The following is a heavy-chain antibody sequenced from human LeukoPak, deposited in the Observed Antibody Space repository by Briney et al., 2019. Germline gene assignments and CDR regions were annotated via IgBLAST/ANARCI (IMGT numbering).Heavy chain of an antibody. CDR2: IKQDGSEK. CDR1: GFTFSSYW. CDR3: AREGVGSSWYFYNWFDP. V-gene: IGHV3-7*01. J-gene: IGHJ5*02. Sequence: GGSLRLSCAASGFTFSSYWMSWVRQAPGKGLEWVANIKQDGSEKYYVDSVKGRFTISRDNAKNSLYLQMNSLRAEDTAVYYCAREGVGSSWYFYNWFDPWGQGTLVTVSS. D-gene: IGHD6-13*01.